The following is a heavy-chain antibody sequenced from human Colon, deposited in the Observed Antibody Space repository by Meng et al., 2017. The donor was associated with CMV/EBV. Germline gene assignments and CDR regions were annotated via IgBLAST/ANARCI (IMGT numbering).Heavy chain of an antibody. D-gene: IGHD6-13*01. CDR3: ARGWPPDF. Sequence: GGSLRLSCAASGFTFNHYSLNWVRQAPGKGLEWVSSISHTGDTYYPDSLKGRFTLSRDNAQNSVYLEMNSLTAEDTAVYYCARGWPPDFWGQGTLVTVSS. CDR1: GFTFNHYS. CDR2: ISHTGDT. V-gene: IGHV3-21*06. J-gene: IGHJ1*01.